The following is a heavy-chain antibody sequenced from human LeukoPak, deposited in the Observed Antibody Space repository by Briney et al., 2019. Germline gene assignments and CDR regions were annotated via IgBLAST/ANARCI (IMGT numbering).Heavy chain of an antibody. CDR2: IKSKTDGGTT. CDR1: GFTFSNAW. J-gene: IGHJ4*02. D-gene: IGHD1-14*01. V-gene: IGHV3-15*01. Sequence: GGSLRLSCAASGFTFSNAWMSWVRQAPGKGLEWVGRIKSKTDGGTTDYAAPVKGRFTISRDDSKNTLYLQMNSLRAEDTAVYYCARVSRWALNHNPHYWGQGTLVTVSS. CDR3: ARVSRWALNHNPHY.